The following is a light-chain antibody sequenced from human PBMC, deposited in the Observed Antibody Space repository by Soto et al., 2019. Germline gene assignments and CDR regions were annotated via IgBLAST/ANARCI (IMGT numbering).Light chain of an antibody. CDR2: SNN. Sequence: QPVLTQPPSASGTPGQRVTISCAGSSSNIGRDYVYWYQQFPGTAPKLLIYSNNQRPSGVPDRFSGSKSGTSVSLAISGLRSEDEADYYCATWDDSLSAWVFGGGTQLTVL. J-gene: IGLJ7*01. V-gene: IGLV1-47*01. CDR3: ATWDDSLSAWV. CDR1: SSNIGRDY.